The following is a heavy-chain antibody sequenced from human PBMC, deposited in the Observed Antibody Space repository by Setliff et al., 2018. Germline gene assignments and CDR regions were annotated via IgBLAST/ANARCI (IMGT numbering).Heavy chain of an antibody. J-gene: IGHJ5*02. Sequence: ASVTVSCKASGYTFTSYDINWVRQATGQGLEWMGWMNPNSGHTGYAQKFQGRVTITRNTSISTTYMELSSLRSEDTAVYYCARGSRSGGKGGYNWFDPWGQGTLGTVS. CDR1: GYTFTSYD. D-gene: IGHD2-15*01. CDR2: MNPNSGHT. V-gene: IGHV1-8*03. CDR3: ARGSRSGGKGGYNWFDP.